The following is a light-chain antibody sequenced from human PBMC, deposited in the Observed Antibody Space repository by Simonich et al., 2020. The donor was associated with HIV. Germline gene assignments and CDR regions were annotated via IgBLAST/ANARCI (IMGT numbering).Light chain of an antibody. J-gene: IGLJ3*02. V-gene: IGLV8-61*01. CDR3: VLYMGSGISV. CDR2: STN. CDR1: SGSVSTSYY. Sequence: QTVVTQETSSSVSPGGTVTLTCALSSGSVSTSYYPTWYHQTPAQPPRTLIYSTNTRSSGVPGRFSGSILGNKAVLTITGAQADDEGDYYCVLYMGSGISVFGGGTKLTVL.